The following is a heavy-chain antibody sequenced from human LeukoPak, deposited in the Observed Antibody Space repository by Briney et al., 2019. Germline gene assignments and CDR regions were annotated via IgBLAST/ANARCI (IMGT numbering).Heavy chain of an antibody. CDR1: GFTFSSYG. D-gene: IGHD3-10*01. V-gene: IGHV3-33*01. CDR3: ARDLLPNMVRGVIITPHYYYYGMDV. CDR2: IWYDGSNK. Sequence: PGRSLRLSCAASGFTFSSYGMHWVRQAPGKGLEWVAVIWYDGSNKYYADSVKGRFTISRGNSKNTLYLQMNSLRAEDTAVYYCARDLLPNMVRGVIITPHYYYYGMDVWGKGTTVTVSS. J-gene: IGHJ6*04.